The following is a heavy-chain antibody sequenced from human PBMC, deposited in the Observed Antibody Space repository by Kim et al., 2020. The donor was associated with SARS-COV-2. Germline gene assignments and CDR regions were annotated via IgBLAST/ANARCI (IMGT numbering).Heavy chain of an antibody. CDR1: GGSISSYY. CDR3: ARDGITGTTIREIDV. V-gene: IGHV4-59*01. D-gene: IGHD1-7*01. CDR2: IYYSGRT. Sequence: SETLSLTCTVSGGSISSYYWSWIRQPPGKGLEWIGYIYYSGRTNYNPSLKSRVTISVDTSKNQFSLKLSSVTAADTAVYYCARDGITGTTIREIDVWGQGTTVTVSS. J-gene: IGHJ6*02.